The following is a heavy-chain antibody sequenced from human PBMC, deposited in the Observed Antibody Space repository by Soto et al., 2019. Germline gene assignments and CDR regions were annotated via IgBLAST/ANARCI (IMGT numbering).Heavy chain of an antibody. CDR2: ISYDGSNK. CDR3: ARERGDYEGNYSYYGMDV. CDR1: GFTFSSYA. Sequence: QVQLVESGGGVVQPGRSLRLSCAASGFTFSSYAMHWVRQAPGKGLEWVAVISYDGSNKYYADSVKGRFTISRDNSKNTLYLQMNSLRAEDTAVYYCARERGDYEGNYSYYGMDVWGQGTTVTVSS. V-gene: IGHV3-30-3*01. D-gene: IGHD4-17*01. J-gene: IGHJ6*02.